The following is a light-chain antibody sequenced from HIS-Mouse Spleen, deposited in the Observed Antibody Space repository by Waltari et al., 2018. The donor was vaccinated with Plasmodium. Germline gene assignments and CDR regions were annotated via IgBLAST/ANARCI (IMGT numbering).Light chain of an antibody. Sequence: QSALTQPASVSGSPGQSITISCTGTSSDVGGYNYVPWYQQHPGKAPKLMIYEVSNRPSGVSNRFSGSKSGNTASLTISGLQAEDEAEYYCSSYTSSSTVFGGGTKLTVL. CDR1: SSDVGGYNY. V-gene: IGLV2-14*01. CDR3: SSYTSSSTV. CDR2: EVS. J-gene: IGLJ3*02.